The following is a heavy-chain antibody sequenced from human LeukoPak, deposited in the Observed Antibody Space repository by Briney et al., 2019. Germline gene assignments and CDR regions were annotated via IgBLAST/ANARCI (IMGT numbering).Heavy chain of an antibody. D-gene: IGHD3-16*02. CDR2: INHSGST. CDR1: GGSFSGYY. V-gene: IGHV4-34*01. CDR3: ARVWPGGDYVWGSYRPHYYFDY. Sequence: SETLSLTRAVYGGSFSGYYWSWIRQPPGKGLEWIGEINHSGSTNYNPSLKSRVTISVDTSKNQFSLKLSSVTAADTAVYYCARVWPGGDYVWGSYRPHYYFDYWGQGTLVTVSS. J-gene: IGHJ4*02.